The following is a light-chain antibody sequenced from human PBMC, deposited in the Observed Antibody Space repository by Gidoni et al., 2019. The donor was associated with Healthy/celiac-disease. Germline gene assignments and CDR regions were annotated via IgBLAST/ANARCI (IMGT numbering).Light chain of an antibody. J-gene: IGLJ2*01. Sequence: SYVLTQPPSVSVAPGQTARITCGGNNIGSKSVHWYQQKPGQAPVLVVYDDSDRPSGRPERFSGSNSGNTATLTISRVEAGDEADYYCQVWDSSSDHPGVVFGGGTKLTVL. CDR2: DDS. CDR3: QVWDSSSDHPGVV. CDR1: NIGSKS. V-gene: IGLV3-21*02.